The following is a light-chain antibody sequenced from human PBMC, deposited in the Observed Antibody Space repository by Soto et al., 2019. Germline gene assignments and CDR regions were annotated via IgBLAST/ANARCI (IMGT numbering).Light chain of an antibody. V-gene: IGKV1-39*01. J-gene: IGKJ3*01. CDR2: AAS. CDR3: QQGYNTSLP. CDR1: HSIRTY. Sequence: DIQMTQSPSSLSASVGDRVTISCRTSHSIRTYLNWYQQKLGKAPKVLIYAASNLQSGVPARFSGSGSGTDFTLTISSLQPEDFATYYCQQGYNTSLPFGPGTKVDIK.